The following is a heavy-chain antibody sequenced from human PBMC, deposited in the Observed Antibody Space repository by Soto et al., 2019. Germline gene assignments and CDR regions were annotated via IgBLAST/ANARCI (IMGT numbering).Heavy chain of an antibody. D-gene: IGHD3-10*01. CDR1: GYTFTSYG. V-gene: IGHV1-18*01. CDR2: ISAYNGNT. J-gene: IGHJ4*02. CDR3: ARVEDLWGCYYMVSFNH. Sequence: ASVKVSCKASGYTFTSYGISWVRQAPGQGLEWMGWISAYNGNTNYAQKLQGRVTMTIDTSTSTAYMELRSLRSDDTAVDYCARVEDLWGCYYMVSFNHWGQGTLVTVSS.